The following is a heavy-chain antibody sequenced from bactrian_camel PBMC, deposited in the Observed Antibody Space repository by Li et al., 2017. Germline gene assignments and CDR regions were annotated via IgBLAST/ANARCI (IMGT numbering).Heavy chain of an antibody. CDR1: EYPYSKNC. CDR2: IDSDGEA. D-gene: IGHD3*01. J-gene: IGHJ4*01. V-gene: IGHV3S1*01. CDR3: AARAAVVTVCSATAEYDY. Sequence: HVQLVESGGGSVQAGGSLSLSCVLSEYPYSKNCMGWFRQSPGKEREGVALIDSDGEATYADSVKGRFTMSRDNTRNTLYLQMNNTKPEDTAMYYCAARAAVVTVCSATAEYDYWGQGTQVTVS.